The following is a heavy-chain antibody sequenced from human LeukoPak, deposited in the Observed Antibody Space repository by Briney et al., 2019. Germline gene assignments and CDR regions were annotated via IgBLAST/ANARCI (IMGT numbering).Heavy chain of an antibody. CDR3: ARRPTVTVLLLRSSDAFDI. CDR2: IYYSGST. Sequence: SETLSLTCTVSGGSISSSSYYWGWLRQPPGKGLEWIVSIYYSGSTYYNPSLKSRVTISVDTSKNQFSLKLSSVTAADTAVYYCARRPTVTVLLLRSSDAFDIWGQGTMVTVSS. CDR1: GGSISSSSYY. J-gene: IGHJ3*02. V-gene: IGHV4-39*07. D-gene: IGHD4-17*01.